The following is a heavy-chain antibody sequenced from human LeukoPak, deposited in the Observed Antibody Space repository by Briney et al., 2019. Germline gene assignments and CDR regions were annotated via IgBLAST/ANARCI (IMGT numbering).Heavy chain of an antibody. V-gene: IGHV3-21*01. CDR2: ISSSSSYI. J-gene: IGHJ4*02. CDR3: ARVLRFLDYFDY. CDR1: GFTFSSYS. Sequence: GGSLRLSCAASGFTFSSYSMNWVRQAPGKGLEWVSSISSSSSYIYYADSVKGRFTIPRDNAKNSLYLQMNSLRAEDTAVYYCARVLRFLDYFDYWGQGTLVTVSS. D-gene: IGHD3-3*01.